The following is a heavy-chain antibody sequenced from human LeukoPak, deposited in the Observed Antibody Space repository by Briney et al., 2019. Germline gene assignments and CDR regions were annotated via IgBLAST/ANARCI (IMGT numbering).Heavy chain of an antibody. CDR1: GFTFSSYS. CDR3: ASPDLYCTNGVCLIDY. Sequence: GGSLRLSCAASGFTFSSYSMNWVRQAPGKGLEWVSSISSSSSYKYYEDSVKGRFTISRDNAKNSLDLQMNSLRAEDTAVYYCASPDLYCTNGVCLIDYWGQGTLVTVSS. CDR2: ISSSSSYK. V-gene: IGHV3-21*01. D-gene: IGHD2-8*01. J-gene: IGHJ4*02.